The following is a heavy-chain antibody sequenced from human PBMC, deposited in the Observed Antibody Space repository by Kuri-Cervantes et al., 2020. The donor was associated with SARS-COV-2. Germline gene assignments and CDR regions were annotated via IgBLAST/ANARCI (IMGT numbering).Heavy chain of an antibody. CDR1: GFTFSSYS. CDR2: ISSSSSTI. J-gene: IGHJ4*02. CDR3: ARGSPSGWYRVYDY. Sequence: GGSLRLSCAASGFTFSSYSMNWVRQAPGKGLEWVSYISSSSSTIYYTDSVKGRFTISRDNAKNSLYLQMNSLRAEDTAVYYCARGSPSGWYRVYDYWGQGTLVTDSS. D-gene: IGHD6-19*01. V-gene: IGHV3-48*01.